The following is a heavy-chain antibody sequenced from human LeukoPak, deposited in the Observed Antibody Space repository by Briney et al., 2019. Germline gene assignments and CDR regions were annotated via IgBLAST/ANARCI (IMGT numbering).Heavy chain of an antibody. D-gene: IGHD3-3*01. CDR2: ISSSGSTI. CDR3: AKTSLSDASGHYYCMDV. Sequence: GGSLRLSCAASGFTFSDYYMSWIRQAPGKGLEWVSYISSSGSTIYYADSVKGRFTISRDNAKNSLYLQMNSLRAEDTALYYCAKTSLSDASGHYYCMDVWGKGTTVTVSS. J-gene: IGHJ6*03. CDR1: GFTFSDYY. V-gene: IGHV3-11*04.